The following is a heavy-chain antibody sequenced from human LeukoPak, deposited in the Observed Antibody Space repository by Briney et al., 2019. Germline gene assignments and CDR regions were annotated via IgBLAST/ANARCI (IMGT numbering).Heavy chain of an antibody. CDR3: ARGSDFFDY. J-gene: IGHJ4*02. CDR2: IYYSGSA. CDR1: GGSISSADFY. Sequence: SETLSLTCAVSGGSISSADFYWSWIRQHPGKGLEWIGFIYYSGSAYYNPSLKSRVSISIDTPKNPFSLTLNSVTAADTAVYYCARGSDFFDYWGQGTLVTVSS. V-gene: IGHV4-31*11.